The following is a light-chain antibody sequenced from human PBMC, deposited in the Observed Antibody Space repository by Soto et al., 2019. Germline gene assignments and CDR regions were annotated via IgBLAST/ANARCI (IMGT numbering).Light chain of an antibody. CDR2: GAS. V-gene: IGKV3-20*01. Sequence: EIVLTQSPGTLSLSPGERATLSCRASQSVSSSYLAWYQQKPGQAPRLLIYGASSRATGIPDRFSVSGSGTDFTLTISRLEPEDLAVYYCQQYGSSGYTFGQGTKLEIK. J-gene: IGKJ2*01. CDR3: QQYGSSGYT. CDR1: QSVSSSY.